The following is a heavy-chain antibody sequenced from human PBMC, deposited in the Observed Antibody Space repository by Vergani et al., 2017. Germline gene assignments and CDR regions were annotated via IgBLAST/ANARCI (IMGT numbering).Heavy chain of an antibody. V-gene: IGHV4-30-4*08. D-gene: IGHD2-2*01. CDR3: ARETRQYCTSTSCLYSFDI. J-gene: IGHJ3*02. Sequence: QVQLQESGPGLVKPSQTLSLSCTVSGGSVRTSIGYYWTWIRQPAGKTLEWIGKIYYDGNPSYNQSLKSRISVSVDTSRNQFSLRLNSVTAADTAVYYCARETRQYCTSTSCLYSFDIWGQGTMVTVSS. CDR1: GGSVRTSIGYY. CDR2: IYYDGNP.